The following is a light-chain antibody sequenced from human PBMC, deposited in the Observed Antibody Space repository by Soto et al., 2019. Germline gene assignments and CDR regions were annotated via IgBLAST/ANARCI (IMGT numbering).Light chain of an antibody. CDR2: GAS. CDR1: QNVRSSY. J-gene: IGKJ1*01. CDR3: PSYEYSAWT. V-gene: IGKV3-20*01. Sequence: EIVLTQSPDTLSLSPGERATLSCRASQNVRSSYLVWSQHKPGQAPRVLIYGASSRATGIPDRFSGSGSGADFTLTINRLEPEDSAVYYCPSYEYSAWTYGQGTKVHIK.